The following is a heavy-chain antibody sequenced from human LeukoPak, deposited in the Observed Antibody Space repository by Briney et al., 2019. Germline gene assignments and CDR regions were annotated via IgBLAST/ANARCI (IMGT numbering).Heavy chain of an antibody. D-gene: IGHD4-17*01. J-gene: IGHJ4*02. V-gene: IGHV4-59*08. CDR3: ARQTDYGDYFFYFDY. CDR2: IYYSGST. Sequence: PSETLSLTCTVSGGSISSYYWSWIRQPPGKGLEWIGYIYYSGSTNYNPSLKSRVTISVDTSKNQFSLKLSSVTAADTAVYYCARQTDYGDYFFYFDYWGQGTLVTVSS. CDR1: GGSISSYY.